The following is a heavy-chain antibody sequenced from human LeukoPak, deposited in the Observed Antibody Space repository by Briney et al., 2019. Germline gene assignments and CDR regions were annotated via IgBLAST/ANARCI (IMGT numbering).Heavy chain of an antibody. CDR2: IYYSGST. V-gene: IGHV4-39*01. D-gene: IGHD1-26*01. Sequence: SETLSLTCTVSGGSISSSSYYWGWIRQPPGKGLEWIGSIYYSGSTYYNPSLKSRVTISVDTSKNQFSLKLSSVTAADTAVYYCARHNPLRPYSGSYEYFQHWGQGTLVTVSS. J-gene: IGHJ1*01. CDR3: ARHNPLRPYSGSYEYFQH. CDR1: GGSISSSSYY.